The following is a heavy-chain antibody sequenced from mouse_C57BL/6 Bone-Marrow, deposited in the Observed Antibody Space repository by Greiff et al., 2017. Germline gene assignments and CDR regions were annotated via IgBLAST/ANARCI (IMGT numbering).Heavy chain of an antibody. CDR2: IDPEDGET. CDR3: ASVVDYVGLDYAMDY. CDR1: GFNIKDYY. Sequence: VQLQQSGAELVKPGASVKLSCTASGFNIKDYYMHWVKQRTEQGLEWIGRIDPEDGETKYAPKFQGKATITADTSSNTAYLQLSSLPSEDTSVYYCASVVDYVGLDYAMDYWGQGTSVTVSS. V-gene: IGHV14-2*01. D-gene: IGHD1-1*01. J-gene: IGHJ4*01.